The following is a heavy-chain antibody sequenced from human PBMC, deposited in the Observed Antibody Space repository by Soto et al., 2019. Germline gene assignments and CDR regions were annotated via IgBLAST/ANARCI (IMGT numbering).Heavy chain of an antibody. J-gene: IGHJ3*02. Sequence: PGGSLRLSCAASGFTFSSYGMHWVRQAPGKGLEWVAVIWYDGSNKYYADSVKGRFTISRDNSKNTLYLQMNSLRAEDTAVYYCAREDYDFHDAFDIWGQGTMVTVSS. CDR2: IWYDGSNK. CDR3: AREDYDFHDAFDI. CDR1: GFTFSSYG. D-gene: IGHD3-3*01. V-gene: IGHV3-33*01.